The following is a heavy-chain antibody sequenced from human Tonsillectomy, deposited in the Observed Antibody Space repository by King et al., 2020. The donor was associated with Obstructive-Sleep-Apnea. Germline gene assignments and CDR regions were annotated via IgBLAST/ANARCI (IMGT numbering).Heavy chain of an antibody. D-gene: IGHD3-10*01. CDR3: ARSGLTMIRGVRLPFDY. J-gene: IGHJ4*02. CDR1: GGSISSGDYS. Sequence: LQLQESGSGLVKPSQTLSLTCGVSGGSISSGDYSCSWIRQPPGKGLEWIGYIYHSGSTYYNPSLKSRFTISVYKSKNQFSLKLTSVTAADTAVYYCARSGLTMIRGVRLPFDYWGQGTLVTVSS. V-gene: IGHV4-30-2*01. CDR2: IYHSGST.